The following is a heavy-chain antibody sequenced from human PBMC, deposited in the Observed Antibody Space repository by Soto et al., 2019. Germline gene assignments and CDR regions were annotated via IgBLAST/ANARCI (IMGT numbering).Heavy chain of an antibody. CDR2: ISYDGSNK. CDR1: GFTFSSYA. Sequence: QVQLVESGGGVVQPGRSLRLSCAASGFTFSSYAMHWVRQAPGKGLEWVAVISYDGSNKYYADSVKGRFTISRDNSKNTLYLQMNSLRAEDTAVYYCARDAWAGFSGWYFPYYFDYWGQGTLVTVSS. D-gene: IGHD6-19*01. CDR3: ARDAWAGFSGWYFPYYFDY. J-gene: IGHJ4*02. V-gene: IGHV3-30-3*01.